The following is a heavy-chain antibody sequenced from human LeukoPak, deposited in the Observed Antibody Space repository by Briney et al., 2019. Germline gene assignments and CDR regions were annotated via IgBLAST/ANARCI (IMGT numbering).Heavy chain of an antibody. J-gene: IGHJ4*02. Sequence: PSETLSLTCTVSGGSISSSSYYWGWIRQPPGKGLVWNGNIYYSGIIYYNPSLKSRGTISVDASKNQFSLKLSSGTAADTAVYECAEVNTQNYWGQGTLVTVSS. V-gene: IGHV4-39*07. CDR2: IYYSGII. CDR3: AEVNTQNY. D-gene: IGHD2-15*01. CDR1: GGSISSSSYY.